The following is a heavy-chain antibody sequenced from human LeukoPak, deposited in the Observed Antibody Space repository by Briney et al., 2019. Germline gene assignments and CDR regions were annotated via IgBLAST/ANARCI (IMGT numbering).Heavy chain of an antibody. CDR1: GFIFNNYA. J-gene: IGHJ4*02. CDR2: ISWNSGTI. V-gene: IGHV3-9*01. Sequence: GGSLRLSCAGSGFIFNNYAMHWVRQPPGKGLEWVSGISWNSGTIDYADSVRGRFTISRDNAKNSLYLQMNSLRAEDTAVYYCARDVGWDSSLVTTTRSDYWGQGTLVTVSS. D-gene: IGHD2-21*02. CDR3: ARDVGWDSSLVTTTRSDY.